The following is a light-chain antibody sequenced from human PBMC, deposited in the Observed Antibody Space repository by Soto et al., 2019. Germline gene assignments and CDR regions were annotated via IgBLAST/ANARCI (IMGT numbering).Light chain of an antibody. V-gene: IGKV1-5*01. CDR1: QSISSW. CDR3: QQYNSYSWT. J-gene: IGKJ1*01. Sequence: DIQMTQSPSTLSASVGDRVTITCRASQSISSWLAWYQQKPGKAPKLLIYDASSLESGVPSRFSGSGSGTEFTLTICSLQPDDFATYYCQQYNSYSWTLGQGTEVDIK. CDR2: DAS.